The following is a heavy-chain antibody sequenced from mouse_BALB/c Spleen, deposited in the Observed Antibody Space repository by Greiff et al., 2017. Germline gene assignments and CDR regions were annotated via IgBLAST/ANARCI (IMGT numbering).Heavy chain of an antibody. Sequence: QVQLKQSGPSLVQPSQSLSITCTASGFSFTSYGVHWVRQSPGKGLEWLGVIWRGGSTDYNAAFMSRLSITKDNSKSQVFFKMNSLQADDTAIYYCAKNQDDYDDAMDYWGQGTSVTVSS. CDR3: AKNQDDYDDAMDY. D-gene: IGHD2-4*01. V-gene: IGHV2-5-1*01. CDR1: GFSFTSYG. J-gene: IGHJ4*01. CDR2: IWRGGST.